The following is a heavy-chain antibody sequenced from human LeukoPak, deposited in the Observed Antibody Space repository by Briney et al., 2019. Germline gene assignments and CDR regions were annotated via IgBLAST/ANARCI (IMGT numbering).Heavy chain of an antibody. V-gene: IGHV4-34*01. CDR1: GGSFSGYY. CDR3: ARRPGYCSSTSCPGRFDP. J-gene: IGHJ5*02. D-gene: IGHD2-2*01. CDR2: INHSGST. Sequence: SETLSLTCAVYGGSFSGYYWSWIRQPPGKGLEWIGEINHSGSTNYNPSLKSRVTISVDTSKNQFSLKPSSVTAADTAVYYCARRPGYCSSTSCPGRFDPWGQGTLVTVSS.